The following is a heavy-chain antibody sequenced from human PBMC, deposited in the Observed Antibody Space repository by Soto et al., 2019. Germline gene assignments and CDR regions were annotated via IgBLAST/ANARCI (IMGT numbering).Heavy chain of an antibody. CDR1: GYIFTGYF. J-gene: IGHJ6*02. CDR3: ARITCGRDHYYGMEV. Sequence: QVQLVQSGAEVKKSGASVKVSCKAYGYIFTGYFIQWLRQAPGQGLEWMGWINPNTSATNYAQKFQGRVNMTRDTSLGTAYMELTRLSPDDAALYYCARITCGRDHYYGMEVWGQGTTVTVSS. D-gene: IGHD1-20*01. V-gene: IGHV1-2*02. CDR2: INPNTSAT.